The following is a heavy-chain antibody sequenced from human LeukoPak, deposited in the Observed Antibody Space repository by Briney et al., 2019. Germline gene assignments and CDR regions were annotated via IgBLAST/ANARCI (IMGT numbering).Heavy chain of an antibody. CDR1: GGSFSGYY. CDR3: ARRVWLAFDY. D-gene: IGHD3-22*01. Sequence: SETLSLTCAVYGGSFSGYYWSWIRQPPGKGLEWIGEINHSGSTNYNPSLKSRVTISVDTSKNQFSLKLSSVTAADTAVYYSARRVWLAFDYWGQGTLVIVSS. V-gene: IGHV4-34*01. J-gene: IGHJ4*02. CDR2: INHSGST.